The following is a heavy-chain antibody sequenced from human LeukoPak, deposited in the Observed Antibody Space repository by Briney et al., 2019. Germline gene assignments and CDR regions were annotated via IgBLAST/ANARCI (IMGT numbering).Heavy chain of an antibody. CDR2: IYPGDSDT. CDR3: ARRFLEWSYDAFDI. CDR1: GYSFTSYW. V-gene: IGHV5-51*01. J-gene: IGHJ3*02. D-gene: IGHD3-3*01. Sequence: GESLKISCKGSGYSFTSYWIGWVRQMPGKGLEWMGIIYPGDSDTRYSPSFQGQVTISADKFVSTAYLQWSSLKASDTAMYYCARRFLEWSYDAFDIWGQGTMVTVSS.